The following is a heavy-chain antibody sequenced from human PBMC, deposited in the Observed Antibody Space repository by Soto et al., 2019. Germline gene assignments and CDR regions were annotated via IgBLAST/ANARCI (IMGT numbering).Heavy chain of an antibody. D-gene: IGHD6-6*01. CDR2: ISSGIATI. CDR1: GFTFSSYS. V-gene: IGHV3-48*02. J-gene: IGHJ2*01. CDR3: ARDSASYSSSSGSYWYFDL. Sequence: GGSLRLSCAASGFTFSSYSMNWVRQAPGKGLEWVSYISSGIATIYYADSVKGRFTISRDNAKNSLYLQMNSLRDEDTAVYYCARDSASYSSSSGSYWYFDLWGRGTLVTVSS.